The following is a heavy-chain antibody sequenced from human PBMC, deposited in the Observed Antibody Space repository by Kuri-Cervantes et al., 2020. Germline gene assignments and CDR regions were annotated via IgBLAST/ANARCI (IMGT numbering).Heavy chain of an antibody. CDR3: ARGGRWFNDAFDI. CDR2: ISWNSGSI. CDR1: GFTFDDYA. V-gene: IGHV3-9*01. J-gene: IGHJ3*02. D-gene: IGHD4-23*01. Sequence: LSLTCAASGFTFDDYAMNWVRQAPGKGLEWVSGISWNSGSIGYADSVKGRFTISRDNAKNSLYLQMNSLRAEDTAVYYCARGGRWFNDAFDIWGQGTMVTVSS.